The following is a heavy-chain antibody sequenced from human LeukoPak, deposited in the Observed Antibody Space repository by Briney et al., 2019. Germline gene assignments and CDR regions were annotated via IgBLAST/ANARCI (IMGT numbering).Heavy chain of an antibody. CDR2: IYHTGST. CDR1: GGSIRSFF. D-gene: IGHD5-18*01. CDR3: ARGQRNTAMVPKGRYFDL. V-gene: IGHV4-59*12. Sequence: SETLSLTCTVSGGSIRSFFWSWLRQPPGKPLEWLGHIYHTGSTNYNPSFKSRLTISVDTSKNQFSLKLSSVTAADTAVYYCARGQRNTAMVPKGRYFDLWGRGTLVTVSS. J-gene: IGHJ2*01.